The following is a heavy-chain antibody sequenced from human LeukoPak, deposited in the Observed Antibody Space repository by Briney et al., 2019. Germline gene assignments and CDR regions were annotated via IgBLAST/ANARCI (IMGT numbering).Heavy chain of an antibody. J-gene: IGHJ5*02. D-gene: IGHD4-17*01. CDR3: TKDPSGDYIGAFDP. CDR1: GFSFSSFA. Sequence: GGSLRLSCAASGFSFSSFAMTWVRQAPGKGLEWVSSITGGHYATYNTDSVKGRFTISRDNAKNTLYLQMNSPIADDTAIYYCTKDPSGDYIGAFDPWGQGTLVTVSS. V-gene: IGHV3-23*01. CDR2: ITGGHYAT.